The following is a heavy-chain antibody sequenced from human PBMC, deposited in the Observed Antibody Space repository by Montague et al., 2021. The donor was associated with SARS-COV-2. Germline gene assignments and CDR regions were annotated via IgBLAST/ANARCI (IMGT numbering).Heavy chain of an antibody. CDR2: IYWDDDK. J-gene: IGHJ5*02. CDR3: AHSSIAAAGTTRGRFDP. CDR1: GFSLSISGVG. V-gene: IGHV2-5*02. Sequence: PALVKPTQTLTLTCTFSGFSLSISGVGVGWIRQPPGKALEWLAVIYWDDDKRYSPSLKSRLTITKDTSKNRVVLTMTNMDPVDTATYYCAHSSIAAAGTTRGRFDPWGQGTLVTVSS. D-gene: IGHD6-13*01.